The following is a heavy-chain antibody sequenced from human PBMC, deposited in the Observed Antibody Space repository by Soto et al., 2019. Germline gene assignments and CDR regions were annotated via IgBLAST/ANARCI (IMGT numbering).Heavy chain of an antibody. J-gene: IGHJ4*02. CDR1: GGSISSYY. CDR3: AREVNTAMVPFDY. Sequence: PSETLSLTCTVSGGSISSYYWSWIRQPPGKGLEWIGYIYYSGSTNYNPSLKSRVTISVDTSKNQFSLKLSSVTAADTAVYYCAREVNTAMVPFDYWGQGTLVTVSS. V-gene: IGHV4-59*12. CDR2: IYYSGST. D-gene: IGHD5-18*01.